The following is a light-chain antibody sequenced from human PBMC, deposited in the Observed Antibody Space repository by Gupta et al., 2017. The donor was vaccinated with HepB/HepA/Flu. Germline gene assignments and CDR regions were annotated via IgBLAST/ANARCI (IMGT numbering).Light chain of an antibody. CDR2: QDT. CDR1: NLGHKY. J-gene: IGLJ3*02. Sequence: SDELTQPPSGSVSPGQTATITCSGDNLGHKYVSWYQQRPGQSPVVGIYQDTKRPSEIPERFYGASSATKANMNISGTQVLDDSYDSCQEWDSSTAVFGGGTKMSVL. CDR3: QEWDSSTAV. V-gene: IGLV3-1*01.